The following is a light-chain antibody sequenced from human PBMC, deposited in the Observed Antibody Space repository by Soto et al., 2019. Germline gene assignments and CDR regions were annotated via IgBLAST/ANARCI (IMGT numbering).Light chain of an antibody. CDR3: QEYYSSLRA. V-gene: IGKV1-27*01. J-gene: IGKJ1*01. CDR2: GAS. Sequence: DIQMTQSPSSLSASVGDRVTITCRASRGITTYLAWYQQKPGKVPNLLIYGASTLHSGVPSRFSGSGSGTHFTLTISSLQAEDVAVYYCQEYYSSLRAFGQGTRVEIK. CDR1: RGITTY.